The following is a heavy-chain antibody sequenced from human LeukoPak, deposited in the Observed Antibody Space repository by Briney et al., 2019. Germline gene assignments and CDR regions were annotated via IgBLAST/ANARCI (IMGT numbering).Heavy chain of an antibody. Sequence: ASVKVSCKASGYTFTGYYMHWVRQAPGQGLEWMGWINPNSGGTNYAQKFQGRVTMTRDTSISTAYMELSRLRSDDTAVYYCARDRSYSSSWYPLFDYWGQGTLVTVSS. CDR1: GYTFTGYY. D-gene: IGHD6-13*01. V-gene: IGHV1-2*02. J-gene: IGHJ4*02. CDR3: ARDRSYSSSWYPLFDY. CDR2: INPNSGGT.